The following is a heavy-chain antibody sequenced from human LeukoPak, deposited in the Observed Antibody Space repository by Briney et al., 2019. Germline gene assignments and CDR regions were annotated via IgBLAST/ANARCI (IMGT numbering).Heavy chain of an antibody. Sequence: GASVKDSCKASGYSFISYGISWVRQAPGQGLEWMGWISTYNGYANYAQKLQGRVTMTTETSTSTAYMELRSLRSDDTAVYYCARNSSDWYGYMDVWGKGTTVTVSS. J-gene: IGHJ6*04. CDR1: GYSFISYG. V-gene: IGHV1-18*01. CDR3: ARNSSDWYGYMDV. CDR2: ISTYNGYA. D-gene: IGHD6-19*01.